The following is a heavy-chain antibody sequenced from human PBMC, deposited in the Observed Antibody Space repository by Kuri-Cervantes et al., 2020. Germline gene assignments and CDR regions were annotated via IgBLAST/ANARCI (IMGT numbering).Heavy chain of an antibody. CDR1: GFTFSSYS. V-gene: IGHV3-21*01. CDR2: ISCSSSYI. CDR3: ARDLLDP. J-gene: IGHJ5*02. Sequence: GESLKISCAASGFTFSSYSMNWVRQAPGKGLEWVSSISCSSSYIYYADSVKGRFTISRDNAKNTLYLQMNSLRAEDTAVYYCARDLLDPWGQGTLVTVSS.